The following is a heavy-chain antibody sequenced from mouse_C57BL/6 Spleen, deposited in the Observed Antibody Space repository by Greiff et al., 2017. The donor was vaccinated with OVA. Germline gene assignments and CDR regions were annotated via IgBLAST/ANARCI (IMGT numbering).Heavy chain of an antibody. J-gene: IGHJ2*01. Sequence: VQLVESGAELAKPGASVKLSCKASGYTFTSYWMHWVKQRPGQGLEWIGYINPSSGYTKYNQKFKDKATLTADKSSSTAYMQLSSLTYEDSAVYYCARSAYDGYPTTDYWGQGTTLTVSS. CDR2: INPSSGYT. CDR3: ARSAYDGYPTTDY. D-gene: IGHD2-3*01. V-gene: IGHV1-7*01. CDR1: GYTFTSYW.